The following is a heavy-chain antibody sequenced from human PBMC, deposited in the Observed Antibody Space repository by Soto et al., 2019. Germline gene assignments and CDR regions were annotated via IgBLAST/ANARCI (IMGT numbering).Heavy chain of an antibody. D-gene: IGHD6-13*01. J-gene: IGHJ4*02. CDR2: IYWNDDK. CDR3: AHGGPAASLDS. V-gene: IGHV2-5*01. Sequence: QITLKESGPTLVKPTQTLTLTCTFSGFSLSKAGVGVDWIRQPPGKALEWLAVIYWNDDKRYSPSLKSRLTITKDTSKNQVVLIMTNRDPVDTATYYCAHGGPAASLDSWGPGTLVTVSS. CDR1: GFSLSKAGVG.